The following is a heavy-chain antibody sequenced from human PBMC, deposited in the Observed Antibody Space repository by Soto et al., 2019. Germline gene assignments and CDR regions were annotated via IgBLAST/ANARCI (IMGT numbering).Heavy chain of an antibody. V-gene: IGHV3-48*03. CDR1: GFTFRNFE. Sequence: PGGSLRLSCRVSGFTFRNFEMNWVRQVPGKGLEWLSYISSSGRKTFYAESVKGRFTVSRDNTEDSLFLQMNSLRVEDTGIYFCARDSIAAPNWFDPWGQGTRVIVSS. CDR3: ARDSIAAPNWFDP. D-gene: IGHD6-6*01. CDR2: ISSSGRKT. J-gene: IGHJ5*02.